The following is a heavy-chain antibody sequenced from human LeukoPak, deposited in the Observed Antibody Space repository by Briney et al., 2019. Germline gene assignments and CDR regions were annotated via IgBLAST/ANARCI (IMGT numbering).Heavy chain of an antibody. CDR2: IANDGRFT. CDR3: VKEANGFDM. CDR1: GFTFSSHP. V-gene: IGHV3-30*04. D-gene: IGHD2-8*01. J-gene: IGHJ3*02. Sequence: PGGSLRHSCAASGFTFSSHPMNWVRQAPGKGLEWVAVIANDGRFTHYADSVKGRFTISRDNSKSTLEMQMNSLRAEDTALYYCVKEANGFDMWGLGTMVTVSS.